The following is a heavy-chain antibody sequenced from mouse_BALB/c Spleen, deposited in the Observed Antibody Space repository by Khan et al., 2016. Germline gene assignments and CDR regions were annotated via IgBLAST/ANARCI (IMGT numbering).Heavy chain of an antibody. CDR1: GFTFSDAW. J-gene: IGHJ3*01. V-gene: IGHV6-6*01. CDR3: ISDDGYSPFAY. D-gene: IGHD2-3*01. Sequence: EVKLEESGGGLVQPGGSMKLSCAASGFTFSDAWMDWVRQSPEKGLEWVAEIRSKAKDHATYYAESVKGRFTISRYDSKSSVYLQMNSLRAEDTGIYYCISDDGYSPFAYWGQGTLVTVSA. CDR2: IRSKAKDHAT.